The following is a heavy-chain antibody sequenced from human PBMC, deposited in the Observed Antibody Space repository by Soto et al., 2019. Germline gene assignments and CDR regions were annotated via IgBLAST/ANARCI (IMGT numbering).Heavy chain of an antibody. CDR2: SIPIFGTA. CDR1: GGTFNNYP. D-gene: IGHD2-21*02. Sequence: QVQLVQSGAEVKKPGSSVKVSCKASGGTFNNYPITWVRQAPGEGLEWMGGSIPIFGTANYAQKFQGRVTISVDESTSTAYMELSSLRSEDTAVYXXXXXXXXXGDDHYYY. J-gene: IGHJ6*01. CDR3: XXXXXXXGDDHYYY. V-gene: IGHV1-69*01.